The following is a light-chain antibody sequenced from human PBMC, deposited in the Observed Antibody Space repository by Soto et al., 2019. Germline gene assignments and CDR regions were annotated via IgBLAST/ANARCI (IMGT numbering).Light chain of an antibody. CDR2: WAS. V-gene: IGKV4-1*01. J-gene: IGKJ1*01. CDR1: QSVLYNYNNKNY. Sequence: DIVMTQSPDSLAVSLGEGATINCKSSQSVLYNYNNKNYLAWYQHKPGQPPKLLLYWASTRESGVPDRFSGSGSETDFTLTISNLQAEDVAVYYCQQYYSTWTFGQGTKVDIK. CDR3: QQYYSTWT.